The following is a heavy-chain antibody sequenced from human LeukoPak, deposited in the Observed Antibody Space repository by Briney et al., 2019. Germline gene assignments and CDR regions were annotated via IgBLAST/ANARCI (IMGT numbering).Heavy chain of an antibody. CDR2: IYYSGST. D-gene: IGHD1-14*01. CDR1: GGSFSDYY. J-gene: IGHJ3*02. Sequence: SETLSLTCAVSGGSFSDYYWTWIRQPPGKGLEWIGNIYYSGSTYYNPSLKSRVTISVDTSKNQFSLKLSSVTAADTAVYYCARDIPPLGTDAFDIWGQGTMVTVSS. V-gene: IGHV4-34*01. CDR3: ARDIPPLGTDAFDI.